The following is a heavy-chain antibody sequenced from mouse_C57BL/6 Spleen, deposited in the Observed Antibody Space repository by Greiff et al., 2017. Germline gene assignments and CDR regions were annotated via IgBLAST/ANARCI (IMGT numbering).Heavy chain of an antibody. CDR1: GYTFTSYG. Sequence: QVQLKQSGAELARPGASVKLSCKASGYTFTSYGISWVKQRTGQGLEWIGEIYPRSGNTYYNEKFKGKATLTADKSSSTAYMELRSLTSEDSAVYFCARDQLREGYYFDYWGQGTTLTVSS. V-gene: IGHV1-81*01. CDR2: IYPRSGNT. CDR3: ARDQLREGYYFDY. D-gene: IGHD3-2*02. J-gene: IGHJ2*01.